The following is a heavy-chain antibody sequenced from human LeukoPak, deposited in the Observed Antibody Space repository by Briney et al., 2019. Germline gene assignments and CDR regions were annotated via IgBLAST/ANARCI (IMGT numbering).Heavy chain of an antibody. CDR3: ARLPPDWGHWFDP. CDR1: GGSISSSTYY. Sequence: SETLSLTCTVSGGSISSSTYYWSWIRQPPGKGLEWIGYIYYSGSTNYNPSLKSRVTISVDTSKNQFSLKLSSVTAADTAVYYCARLPPDWGHWFDPWGQGTLVTVSS. D-gene: IGHD3-16*01. J-gene: IGHJ5*02. V-gene: IGHV4-61*01. CDR2: IYYSGST.